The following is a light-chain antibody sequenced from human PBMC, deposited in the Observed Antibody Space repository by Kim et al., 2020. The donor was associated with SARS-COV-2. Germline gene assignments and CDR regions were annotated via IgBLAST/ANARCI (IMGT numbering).Light chain of an antibody. J-gene: IGLJ3*02. CDR2: QDT. V-gene: IGLV3-1*01. CDR1: NLGDKY. CDR3: QAWDSSTAV. Sequence: SVGPGQTACIICSGDNLGDKYTYWYQQKPGQSPVLVIHQDTKRPSGIPERFSGSNSGNTATLTISGTQALDEGDYYCQAWDSSTAVFGGGTQLTVL.